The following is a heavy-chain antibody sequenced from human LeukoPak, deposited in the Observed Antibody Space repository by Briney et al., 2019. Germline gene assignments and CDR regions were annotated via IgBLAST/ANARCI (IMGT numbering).Heavy chain of an antibody. Sequence: PSETLSLTCTVSGGSISSDDYYWSWIRQPPGKGLEWIGFIYYTGSTYYNPSLKSRVTISVDTSKNQFSLRLSSVNAADTAVYYCARCPSPGWFDPWGQGTLVTVSS. J-gene: IGHJ5*02. CDR3: ARCPSPGWFDP. CDR2: IYYTGST. V-gene: IGHV4-30-4*08. CDR1: GGSISSDDYY.